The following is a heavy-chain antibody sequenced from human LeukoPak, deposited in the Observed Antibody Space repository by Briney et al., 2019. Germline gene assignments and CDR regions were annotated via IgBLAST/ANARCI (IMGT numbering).Heavy chain of an antibody. CDR2: IYSGGST. CDR1: GFTVSSNY. V-gene: IGHV3-53*01. CDR3: ARGASDYVLDY. Sequence: PGGSLRLSCAASGFTVSSNYMSWVRQAPGKGLEWVSVIYSGGSTYYADSVKGRFTISRDNSKNTLYLQMNSLRAEDTAVYYCARGASDYVLDYWGQATLVTVSS. D-gene: IGHD5-12*01. J-gene: IGHJ4*02.